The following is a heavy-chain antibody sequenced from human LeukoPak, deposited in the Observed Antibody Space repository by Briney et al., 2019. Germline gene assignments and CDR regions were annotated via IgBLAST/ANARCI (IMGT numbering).Heavy chain of an antibody. CDR3: ARHECGGSCYPEDY. V-gene: IGHV4-59*08. CDR1: GGSISSYY. D-gene: IGHD2-15*01. Sequence: SETLSLTCTVSGGSISSYYWSWIRQPPGKGLEWIGYIYYTGNTNYNPSLESRVIISVDTSKNQFSLKLSSVTAADTAVYYCARHECGGSCYPEDYWGQGTLVTVSS. CDR2: IYYTGNT. J-gene: IGHJ4*02.